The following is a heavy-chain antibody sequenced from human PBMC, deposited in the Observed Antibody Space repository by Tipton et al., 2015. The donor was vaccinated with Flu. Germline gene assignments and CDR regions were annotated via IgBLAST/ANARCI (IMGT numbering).Heavy chain of an antibody. J-gene: IGHJ6*02. CDR3: ARDRASGSYLYYYYGMDV. V-gene: IGHV4-39*07. CDR2: IYYSGST. Sequence: TLSLTCTVSGGSISSSSYYWGWIRQPPGKGLEWIGCIYYSGSTYYNPSLKSRVTISVDTSKNQFSLKLSSVTAADTAVYYCARDRASGSYLYYYYGMDVWGQGTTVTVSS. CDR1: GGSISSSSYY. D-gene: IGHD3-10*01.